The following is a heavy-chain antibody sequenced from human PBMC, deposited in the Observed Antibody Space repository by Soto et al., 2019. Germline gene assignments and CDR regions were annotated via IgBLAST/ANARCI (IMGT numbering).Heavy chain of an antibody. CDR2: LIPIFGAP. CDR3: ARVVGASTTHYFYGMDV. CDR1: GGSFSSYA. J-gene: IGHJ6*02. Sequence: QVQLVQSGAEVRKPGSSVKVSCEASGGSFSSYAIGWVRQAPGQGLEWMGALIPIFGAPNYAQKFQGRVTITADESTRKAYMELSSLGSEDTAVYYCARVVGASTTHYFYGMDVWGQGTTVTVSS. D-gene: IGHD1-26*01. V-gene: IGHV1-69*01.